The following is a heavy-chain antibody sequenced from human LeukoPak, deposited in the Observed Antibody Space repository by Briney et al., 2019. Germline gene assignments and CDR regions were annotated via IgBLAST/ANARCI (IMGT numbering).Heavy chain of an antibody. Sequence: PSETLSLTCSVSGGSTSGYYWSWIRQPPGKGLEWIGYVYYSGSTNHNPSLNSRVTMSIDTSKNQFSLNLSSVTAADTAVYYCARGPYCGGDCYFDYWGQGTLVTVSS. V-gene: IGHV4-59*12. J-gene: IGHJ4*02. CDR2: VYYSGST. CDR3: ARGPYCGGDCYFDY. D-gene: IGHD2-21*02. CDR1: GGSTSGYY.